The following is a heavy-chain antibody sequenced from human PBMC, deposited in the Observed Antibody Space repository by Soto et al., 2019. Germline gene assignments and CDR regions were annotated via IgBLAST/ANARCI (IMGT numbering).Heavy chain of an antibody. CDR3: ARGYQLHPYFDY. D-gene: IGHD2-2*01. Sequence: ASVKVSCKASGYTFTIYCISWVRQAPGQGLEWMGWISAYNGNTNYAQKLQGRVTMTTDTSTSTAYMELRSLRSDDTAMYYCARGYQLHPYFDYCCQGTLVTVAS. CDR2: ISAYNGNT. J-gene: IGHJ4*02. V-gene: IGHV1-18*01. CDR1: GYTFTIYC.